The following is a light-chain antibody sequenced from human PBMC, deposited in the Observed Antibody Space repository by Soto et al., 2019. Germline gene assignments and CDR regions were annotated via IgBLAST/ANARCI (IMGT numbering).Light chain of an antibody. J-gene: IGKJ1*01. CDR1: QSISSW. CDR2: DAS. V-gene: IGKV1-5*01. Sequence: DIQMPQSPSTLSASVGDRVTITCRASQSISSWLAWYQQKPGKAPKLLIYDASSLESGVPSRFSGSGSGTEFTLTISSLQPDDFATYYCQQYNSYSEWTFGQGTKVDIK. CDR3: QQYNSYSEWT.